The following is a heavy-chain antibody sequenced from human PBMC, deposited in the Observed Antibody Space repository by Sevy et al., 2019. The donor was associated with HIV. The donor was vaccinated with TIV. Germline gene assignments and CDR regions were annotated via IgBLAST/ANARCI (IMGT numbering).Heavy chain of an antibody. J-gene: IGHJ6*02. D-gene: IGHD3-9*01. CDR3: ARDQYYDILTGLYAMDV. Sequence: SETLSLTCSVSSASVSSANDYWSWIRQPPGKGLEWIGYVFYFGNTNYNPSLKSRATISLDTSKKQFSLKLTSVTAADTAIYYCARDQYYDILTGLYAMDVWGQGTTVTVSS. CDR2: VFYFGNT. V-gene: IGHV4-61*01. CDR1: SASVSSANDY.